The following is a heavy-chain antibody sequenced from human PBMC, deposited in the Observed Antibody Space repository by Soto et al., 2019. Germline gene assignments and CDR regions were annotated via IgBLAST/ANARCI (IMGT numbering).Heavy chain of an antibody. D-gene: IGHD5-12*01. CDR2: IYFSGST. Sequence: ETLSLTCTVSGGYITSDSYYWAWIRQPPGKGLEWIGSIYFSGSTYYNSALKSRLAISIDMSKNQFSLNLSSVTAADTAVYYCARHLSESGYDLNYWGQGTPVTVSS. V-gene: IGHV4-39*01. J-gene: IGHJ4*02. CDR3: ARHLSESGYDLNY. CDR1: GGYITSDSYY.